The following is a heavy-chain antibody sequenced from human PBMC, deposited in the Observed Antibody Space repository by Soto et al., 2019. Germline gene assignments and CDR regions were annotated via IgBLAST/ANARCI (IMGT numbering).Heavy chain of an antibody. D-gene: IGHD1-20*01. CDR2: IYYSGIT. V-gene: IGHV4-59*01. CDR1: GGSIISYY. Sequence: SETLSLTCTGSGGSIISYYWSWIRQPPGKGLEWIGYIYYSGITNYNPSLKSRVTISVDTSKNQFSLKLSSVTAADTAVYYCARYKSNYYYDMAVWGQGTTVSVSS. CDR3: ARYKSNYYYDMAV. J-gene: IGHJ6*02.